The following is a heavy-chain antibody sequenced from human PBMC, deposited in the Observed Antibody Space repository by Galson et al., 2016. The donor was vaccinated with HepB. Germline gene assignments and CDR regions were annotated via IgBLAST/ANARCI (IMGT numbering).Heavy chain of an antibody. CDR1: GYTLIELS. CDR3: ATVGASGYNWFDP. V-gene: IGHV1-24*01. J-gene: IGHJ5*02. D-gene: IGHD1-26*01. Sequence: SVKVSCKVSGYTLIELSMHWVRQAPGKGLEWMGGFDSEDGETIYAQKFQGRVTTTEDTSTDTAYMELSSLRSEDTAVYYCATVGASGYNWFDPWGQGTLVTVSS. CDR2: FDSEDGET.